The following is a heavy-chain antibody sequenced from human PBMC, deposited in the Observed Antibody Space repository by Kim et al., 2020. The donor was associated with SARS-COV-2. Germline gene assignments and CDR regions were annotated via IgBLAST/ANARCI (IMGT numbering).Heavy chain of an antibody. CDR1: GGSFSGYY. V-gene: IGHV4-34*01. J-gene: IGHJ4*01. D-gene: IGHD3-22*01. Sequence: SETLSLTCAVYGGSFSGYYWSWIRQPPGKGLEWIGEINHSGSTNYNPSLKSRVTISVDTSKNQFSLKLSSVTAADTAVYYCARGRYYDSSGPHPYFDYWG. CDR3: ARGRYYDSSGPHPYFDY. CDR2: INHSGST.